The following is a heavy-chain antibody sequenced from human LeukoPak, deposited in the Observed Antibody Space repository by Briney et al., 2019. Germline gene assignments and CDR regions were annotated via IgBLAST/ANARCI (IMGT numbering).Heavy chain of an antibody. Sequence: SETLSLTCSVSAGSIRTSTYYWGWIRQPPGKGLEWNGSVFYSGSSHYNPSLKSRVTISVDTSNNQFSLKLTSVTAADTAVYYCARERSGWSGGNYYYHYMDVWGKGTALIVSS. CDR1: AGSIRTSTYY. CDR3: ARERSGWSGGNYYYHYMDV. CDR2: VFYSGSS. D-gene: IGHD6-19*01. J-gene: IGHJ6*03. V-gene: IGHV4-39*01.